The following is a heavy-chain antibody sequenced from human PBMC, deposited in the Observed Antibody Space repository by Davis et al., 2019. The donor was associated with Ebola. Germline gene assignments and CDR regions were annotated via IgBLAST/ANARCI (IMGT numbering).Heavy chain of an antibody. J-gene: IGHJ2*01. CDR2: IRSKANSYAT. CDR1: GFTFSDSA. CDR3: NTFYYDSSGPPEKYFDL. Sequence: GSLRLSCAASGFTFSDSAMHWVRLASGKGLEWVGRIRSKANSYATAYAASVKGRFAISRDDSKNTAYLQMNSLKTEDTAVYYCNTFYYDSSGPPEKYFDLWGRGTLVTVSS. V-gene: IGHV3-73*01. D-gene: IGHD3-22*01.